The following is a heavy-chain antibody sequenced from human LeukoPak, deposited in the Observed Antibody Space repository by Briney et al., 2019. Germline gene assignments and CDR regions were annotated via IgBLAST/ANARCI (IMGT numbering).Heavy chain of an antibody. Sequence: SETLSLTRTVSGGSISSYYWSWIRRPPGKGLEWIGYIYYSGSTNYNPSLKSRVTISVDTSKNQFSLKLSSVTAADTAVYYCARGDGDYDYYYYYGMDVWGKGTTVTVSS. CDR3: ARGDGDYDYYYYYGMDV. V-gene: IGHV4-59*01. CDR1: GGSISSYY. J-gene: IGHJ6*04. D-gene: IGHD4-17*01. CDR2: IYYSGST.